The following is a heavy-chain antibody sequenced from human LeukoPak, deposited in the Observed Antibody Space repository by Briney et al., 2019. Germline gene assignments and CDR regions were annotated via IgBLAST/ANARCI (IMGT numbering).Heavy chain of an antibody. J-gene: IGHJ3*02. CDR2: IYTSGST. Sequence: PSQTLSLTCTVSGGSISSGSYYWSWIRQPAGKGLEWIGRIYTSGSTNYNPSLKSRVTISVDTSKNQFSLKLSSVTAADTAGYYCRRSGGNSFRLGANQKKKDAFDIWGQGTMVTVSS. D-gene: IGHD4-23*01. CDR1: GGSISSGSYY. CDR3: RRSGGNSFRLGANQKKKDAFDI. V-gene: IGHV4-61*02.